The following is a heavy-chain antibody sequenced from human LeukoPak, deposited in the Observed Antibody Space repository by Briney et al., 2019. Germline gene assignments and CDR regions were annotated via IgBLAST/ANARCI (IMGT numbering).Heavy chain of an antibody. CDR3: ARDGTLSRGYGGYDY. Sequence: SETLSLTCTVSGGSISSSSYYWGWIRQPPGKGLEWIGSIYNSGSTYYNPSLKSRVTISVDTSKNQFSLKLSSVTAADTAVYYCARDGTLSRGYGGYDYWGQGTLVTVSS. CDR1: GGSISSSSYY. D-gene: IGHD5-12*01. CDR2: IYNSGST. V-gene: IGHV4-39*07. J-gene: IGHJ4*02.